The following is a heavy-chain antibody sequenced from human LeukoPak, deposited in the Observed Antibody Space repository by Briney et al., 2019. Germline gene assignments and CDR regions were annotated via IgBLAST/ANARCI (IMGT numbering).Heavy chain of an antibody. D-gene: IGHD6-13*01. CDR1: GYTFNSYG. CDR2: INAYNGNT. V-gene: IGHV1-18*01. CDR3: ARVIGAYSSNQPHTRFDY. Sequence: GASVKVSCKTSGYTFNSYGITWVPEAPGQGLDWMGWINAYNGNTNYPQKFQGRVTMTTDTSTNTAYMELRSLRSEDTARYYCARVIGAYSSNQPHTRFDYWGQGTLVTVST. J-gene: IGHJ4*02.